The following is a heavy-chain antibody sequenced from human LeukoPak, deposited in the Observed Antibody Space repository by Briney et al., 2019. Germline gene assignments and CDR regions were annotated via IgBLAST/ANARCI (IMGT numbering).Heavy chain of an antibody. CDR2: INPSGGST. D-gene: IGHD3-22*01. V-gene: IGHV1-46*01. CDR1: GYTFTSYY. Sequence: ASVKVSCKASGYTFTSYYMHWVRQAPGQGLEWMGIINPSGGSTSYAQKFQGRVTMTRDTSTRTVYMELSSLRSEDTAVYYCARHYDSSGYYHDAFDIWGQGTMVTVSS. J-gene: IGHJ3*02. CDR3: ARHYDSSGYYHDAFDI.